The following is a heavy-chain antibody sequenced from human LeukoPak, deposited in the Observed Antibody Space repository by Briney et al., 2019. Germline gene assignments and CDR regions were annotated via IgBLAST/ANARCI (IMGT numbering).Heavy chain of an antibody. CDR1: GGSISSSSYY. CDR3: ASDPNSSSSDFDY. Sequence: SETLSLTCTVSGGSISSSSYYWGWIRQPPGKGLEWIESIYYSGSTYYNPSLKSRVTISVDTSKNQFSLKLSSVTAADTAVYYCASDPNSSSSDFDYWGQGTLVTVSS. V-gene: IGHV4-39*01. CDR2: IYYSGST. J-gene: IGHJ4*02. D-gene: IGHD6-6*01.